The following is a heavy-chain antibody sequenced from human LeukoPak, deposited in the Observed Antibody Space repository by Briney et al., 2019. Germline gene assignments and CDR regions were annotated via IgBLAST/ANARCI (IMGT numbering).Heavy chain of an antibody. V-gene: IGHV4-31*03. J-gene: IGHJ5*02. CDR2: IYYSGST. CDR1: GGSISSSSYY. D-gene: IGHD5-18*01. Sequence: SETLSLTCTVSGGSISSSSYYWGWIRQPPGKGLEWIGYIYYSGSTYYNPSLKSRVTISVDTSKNQFSLKLSSVTAADTAVYYCARDSQVEVTAIDPWGQGTLVTVSS. CDR3: ARDSQVEVTAIDP.